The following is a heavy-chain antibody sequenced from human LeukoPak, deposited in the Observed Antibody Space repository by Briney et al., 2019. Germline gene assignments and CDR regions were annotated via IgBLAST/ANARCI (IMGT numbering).Heavy chain of an antibody. J-gene: IGHJ4*02. D-gene: IGHD1-26*01. CDR1: GFTFITYE. Sequence: GGSLRLSCGASGFTFITYELNWVRRAPGKGLEWVSYISTSGGTMYYADSVKGRFTISRDNAKNSLYLQMNSLRAEDTAVYYCAVSVGASPNYFDYWGQGTLVTVSS. CDR3: AVSVGASPNYFDY. CDR2: ISTSGGTM. V-gene: IGHV3-48*03.